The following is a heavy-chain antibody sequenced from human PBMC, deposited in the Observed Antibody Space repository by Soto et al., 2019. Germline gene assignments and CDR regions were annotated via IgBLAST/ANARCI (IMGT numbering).Heavy chain of an antibody. CDR3: ARAPGGSSSFVDY. CDR1: GYTFTSYA. D-gene: IGHD6-6*01. V-gene: IGHV1-3*01. J-gene: IGHJ4*02. CDR2: INAGNGNT. Sequence: ASVKVSCKASGYTFTSYAMHWVRQAPGQRLEWMGWINAGNGNTKYSQKFQGRVTITRDTSASTANVELSSLRSEDTAVYYCARAPGGSSSFVDYWGQGTLVTVSS.